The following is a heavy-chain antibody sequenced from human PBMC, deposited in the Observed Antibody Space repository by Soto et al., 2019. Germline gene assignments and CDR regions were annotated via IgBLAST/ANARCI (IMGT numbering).Heavy chain of an antibody. CDR2: MNPNSGNT. Sequence: QVQLVQSGAEVKKPGASVKVSCKASRYTFTSYDINWVRQATGQGLEWMGWMNPNSGNTGYAQKFQGRVTMTRNTSISTAYMELSSLRSEDTAVYYCARGYYDILTGPEYYFDYWGQGTLVTVSS. D-gene: IGHD3-9*01. V-gene: IGHV1-8*01. CDR3: ARGYYDILTGPEYYFDY. J-gene: IGHJ4*02. CDR1: RYTFTSYD.